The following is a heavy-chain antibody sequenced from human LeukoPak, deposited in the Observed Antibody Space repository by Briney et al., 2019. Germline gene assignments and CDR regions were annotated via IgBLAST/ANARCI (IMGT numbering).Heavy chain of an antibody. CDR3: ARGEYFQH. J-gene: IGHJ1*01. V-gene: IGHV1-2*02. CDR2: INPNSGGT. CDR1: GYTFTSYG. Sequence: GASVKVSCKASGYTFTSYGISWVRQAPGQGLEWMGWINPNSGGTNYAQKFQGRVTMTRDTSISTAYMELSRLRSDDTAVYYCARGEYFQHWGQGTLVTVSS.